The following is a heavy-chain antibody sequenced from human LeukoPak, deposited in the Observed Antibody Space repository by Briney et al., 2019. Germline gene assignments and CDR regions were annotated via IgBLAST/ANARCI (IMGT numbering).Heavy chain of an antibody. V-gene: IGHV4-38-2*01. J-gene: IGHJ4*02. CDR1: GYSISSGYY. CDR2: IYHSGST. CDR3: ARLSIVGATLPDFDY. D-gene: IGHD1-26*01. Sequence: SETLSLTCAVSGYSISSGYYWGWIRQPPGKGLKWIGSIYHSGSTYYNPSLKSRVTISVDTSKNQFSLKLSSVTAADTAVYYCARLSIVGATLPDFDYWGQGTLVTVSS.